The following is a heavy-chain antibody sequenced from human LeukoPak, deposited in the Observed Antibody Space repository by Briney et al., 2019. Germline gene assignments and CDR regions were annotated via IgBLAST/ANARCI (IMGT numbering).Heavy chain of an antibody. J-gene: IGHJ4*01. CDR2: INPNSGDT. V-gene: IGHV1-2*02. CDR1: GDTFTGYY. CDR3: ARDGINWNYDY. D-gene: IGHD1-7*01. Sequence: GASVKVSCKASGDTFTGYYMHWVRQAPGQGLEWMGWINPNSGDTNYAQKFQGRVTMTRDTSISTAYMELSRLRSDDTAVYYCARDGINWNYDYWGXXTXXTVSS.